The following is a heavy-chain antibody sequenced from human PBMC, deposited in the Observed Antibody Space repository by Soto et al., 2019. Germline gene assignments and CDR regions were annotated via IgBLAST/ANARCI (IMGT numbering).Heavy chain of an antibody. CDR2: MNPNSGNT. J-gene: IGHJ4*02. Sequence: GASVKVSCKASGYTFPSYDINWVRQATGQGLEWMGWMNPNSGNTGYAQKFQGRVTMTRNTSISTAYMELSSLRSEDTAVYYCARAQRITMVRGVIIGVDYYFDYWGQGTLVTVSS. CDR3: ARAQRITMVRGVIIGVDYYFDY. D-gene: IGHD3-10*01. CDR1: GYTFPSYD. V-gene: IGHV1-8*01.